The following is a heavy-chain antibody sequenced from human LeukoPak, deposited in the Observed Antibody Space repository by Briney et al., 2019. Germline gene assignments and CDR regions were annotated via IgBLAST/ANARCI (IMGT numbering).Heavy chain of an antibody. Sequence: SETLSLTCAVYGGSFSGYYWSWIRQPPGKGLEWIGEINHSGSTNYNPSLKSRVTISVDTSKNQFSLKLSSVTAADTAVYYCAKDLRWLQALNWGQGTLVTVSS. CDR3: AKDLRWLQALN. CDR1: GGSFSGYY. CDR2: INHSGST. D-gene: IGHD5-24*01. J-gene: IGHJ4*02. V-gene: IGHV4-34*01.